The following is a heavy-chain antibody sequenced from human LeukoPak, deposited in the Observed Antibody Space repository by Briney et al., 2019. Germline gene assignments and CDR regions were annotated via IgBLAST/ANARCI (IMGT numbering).Heavy chain of an antibody. V-gene: IGHV4-59*01. Sequence: SETLSLTCTVSGGSISSYYWSWIRQPPGKGLEWIGYIYYSGSTNYNPSLKSRVTISVDTSKNQFSLKLSSVTAADTAVYYCARVGGYTAMVTWGYYFDYWGQGTLVNVSS. D-gene: IGHD5-18*01. J-gene: IGHJ4*02. CDR1: GGSISSYY. CDR2: IYYSGST. CDR3: ARVGGYTAMVTWGYYFDY.